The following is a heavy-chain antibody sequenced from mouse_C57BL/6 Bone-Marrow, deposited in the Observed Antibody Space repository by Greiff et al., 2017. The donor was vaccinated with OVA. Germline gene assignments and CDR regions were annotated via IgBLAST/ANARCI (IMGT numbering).Heavy chain of an antibody. CDR3: VRDGEDCRPYYYAMDY. Sequence: EVQLVESGGGLVQPKGSLKLSCAASGFTFNTYAMHWVRQAPGKGLEWVARIRSKSSNYATYYADSVKDRFTISRDDSQSMLYLQMNNLKTEDTAMYYWVRDGEDCRPYYYAMDYWGQGTSVTVSS. CDR2: IRSKSSNYAT. J-gene: IGHJ4*01. CDR1: GFTFNTYA. V-gene: IGHV10-3*01.